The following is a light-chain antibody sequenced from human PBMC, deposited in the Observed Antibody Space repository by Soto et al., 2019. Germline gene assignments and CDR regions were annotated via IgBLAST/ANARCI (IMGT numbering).Light chain of an antibody. V-gene: IGKV3-15*01. CDR2: GAS. CDR3: QQYDIWPWT. Sequence: EIVLTQSPDTLSLSPGESATLSCRASQSVRSSYLAWYQQKPGQAPRVLIYGASTRATGSPARFSGSGSGTEFTLTISGLQSEDFVVYFCQQYDIWPWTFGQGTKVDIK. J-gene: IGKJ1*01. CDR1: QSVRSSY.